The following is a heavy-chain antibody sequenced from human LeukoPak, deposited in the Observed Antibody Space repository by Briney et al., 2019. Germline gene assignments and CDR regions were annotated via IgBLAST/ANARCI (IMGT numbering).Heavy chain of an antibody. CDR3: ARRMTGTTSGAFDI. J-gene: IGHJ3*02. V-gene: IGHV3-7*03. CDR1: GFTFSSYW. Sequence: GGSLRLSCAASGFTFSSYWMSWVRQAPGKGLEWVANIKQDGSEKYYVDSVKGRFTISRDNAKNSLYLQMNSLRSDDTAVYYCARRMTGTTSGAFDIWGQGTMVTVSS. CDR2: IKQDGSEK. D-gene: IGHD1-1*01.